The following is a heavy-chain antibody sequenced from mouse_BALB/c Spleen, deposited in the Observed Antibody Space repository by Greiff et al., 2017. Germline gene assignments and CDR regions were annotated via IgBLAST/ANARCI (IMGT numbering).Heavy chain of an antibody. J-gene: IGHJ4*01. CDR2: ISYSGST. Sequence: EVQLVESGPGLVKPSQSLSLTCTVTGYSITSDYAWNWIRQFPGNKLEWMGYISYSGSTSYNPSLKSRISITRDTSKNQFFLQLNSVTTEDTATYYCARGYGSYYAMDYWGQGTSVTVSS. D-gene: IGHD2-10*02. CDR3: ARGYGSYYAMDY. V-gene: IGHV3-2*02. CDR1: GYSITSDYA.